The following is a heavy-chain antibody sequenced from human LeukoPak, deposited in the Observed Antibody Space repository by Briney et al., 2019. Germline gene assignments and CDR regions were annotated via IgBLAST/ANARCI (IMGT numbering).Heavy chain of an antibody. D-gene: IGHD7-27*01. CDR1: GYTFTGYY. J-gene: IGHJ4*02. Sequence: ASVKVSCKASGYTFTGYYMHWVRQAPGQGLEWMGRINPNSGGTNYAQKFQGRVTMTRDTSISTAYMELSRLRSDDTAVYYCASNLGPWAPFDYWGQGTLVTVSS. CDR3: ASNLGPWAPFDY. CDR2: INPNSGGT. V-gene: IGHV1-2*06.